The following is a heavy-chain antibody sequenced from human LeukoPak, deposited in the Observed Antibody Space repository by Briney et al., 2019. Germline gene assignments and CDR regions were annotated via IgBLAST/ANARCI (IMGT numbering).Heavy chain of an antibody. Sequence: PGGSLRLSCAASGFSFSDSWMSWVRQAPGKGLEWVANIKEDESQEHYAYYVKDRFTVSRDNAKNSLFLQMNSRRIEDTAVYYCATYKNWVAGDVWGQGTTVTVSS. CDR2: IKEDESQE. D-gene: IGHD7-27*01. CDR3: ATYKNWVAGDV. J-gene: IGHJ6*02. V-gene: IGHV3-7*01. CDR1: GFSFSDSW.